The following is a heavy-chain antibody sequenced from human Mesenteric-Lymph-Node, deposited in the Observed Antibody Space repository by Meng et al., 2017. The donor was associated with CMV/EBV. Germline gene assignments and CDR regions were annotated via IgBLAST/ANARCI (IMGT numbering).Heavy chain of an antibody. CDR2: IYYSGST. Sequence: LRLSCTVSGGSISSGDYYWSWIRQPPGKGLEWIGYIYYSGSTYYNPSLKSRVTISVDTSKNQFSLKLSSVTAADTAVYYCARGGPYYYDSSGYPWGQGTLVTVSS. CDR3: ARGGPYYYDSSGYP. CDR1: GGSISSGDYY. V-gene: IGHV4-30-4*08. J-gene: IGHJ5*02. D-gene: IGHD3-22*01.